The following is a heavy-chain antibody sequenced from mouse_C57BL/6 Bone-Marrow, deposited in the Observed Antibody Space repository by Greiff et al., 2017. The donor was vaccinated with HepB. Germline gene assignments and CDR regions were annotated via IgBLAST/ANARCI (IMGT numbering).Heavy chain of an antibody. CDR3: ASSRGFYYAMDY. Sequence: EVQLQQSGPSLVRPSQTLSLTCTVTGFSINSDCYWIWIRQFPGNKLEYIGYTFYSGITYYNPSLESRTYITRDTSKNQFSLKLSSVTTEDTATYYCASSRGFYYAMDYWGQGTSVTVSS. CDR1: GFSINSDCY. J-gene: IGHJ4*01. CDR2: TFYSGIT. V-gene: IGHV3-3*01.